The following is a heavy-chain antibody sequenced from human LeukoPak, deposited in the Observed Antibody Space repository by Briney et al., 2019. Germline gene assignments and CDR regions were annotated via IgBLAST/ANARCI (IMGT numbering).Heavy chain of an antibody. CDR3: ARGDSSSWRSYGFDY. Sequence: GASVKVSCKASGYTFTSYGISWVRQAPGQGLEWMGWISAYNGNTNYAQKLQGRVTMTTDTSTSTAYMELRSLRSDDTAVYYCARGDSSSWRSYGFDYWGQGTLVTVSS. D-gene: IGHD6-13*01. CDR1: GYTFTSYG. J-gene: IGHJ4*02. CDR2: ISAYNGNT. V-gene: IGHV1-18*01.